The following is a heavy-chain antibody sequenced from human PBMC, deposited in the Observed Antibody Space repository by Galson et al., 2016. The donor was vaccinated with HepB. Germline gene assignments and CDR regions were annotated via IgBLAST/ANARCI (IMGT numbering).Heavy chain of an antibody. D-gene: IGHD5-12*01. CDR3: AREGFGGYEFGY. J-gene: IGHJ4*02. CDR1: GLTFSRFW. V-gene: IGHV3-7*05. Sequence: SLRLSCAASGLTFSRFWMTWVRQAPGKGLEWVANINQDGSEKHYLDSVRGRFTISRDNAKNSLYLQMNSLRAADTAVYYCAREGFGGYEFGYWGQGTLATVAS. CDR2: INQDGSEK.